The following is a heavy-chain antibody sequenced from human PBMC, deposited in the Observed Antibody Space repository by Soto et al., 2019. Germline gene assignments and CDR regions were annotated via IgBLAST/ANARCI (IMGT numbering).Heavy chain of an antibody. Sequence: SETLSLTCTVSGGSISSYYWSWIRQPPGKGLEWIGYIYYSGSTNYNPSLKSRVTISVDTSKNQFSLKLSSVTAADTAVYYCARARLERGYSGYDLYSYYYCMDVWGQGTTVTVSS. D-gene: IGHD5-12*01. J-gene: IGHJ6*02. V-gene: IGHV4-59*01. CDR3: ARARLERGYSGYDLYSYYYCMDV. CDR2: IYYSGST. CDR1: GGSISSYY.